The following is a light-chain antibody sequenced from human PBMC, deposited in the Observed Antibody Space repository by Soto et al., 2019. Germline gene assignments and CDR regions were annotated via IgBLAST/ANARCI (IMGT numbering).Light chain of an antibody. V-gene: IGKV3-20*01. CDR2: GAS. CDR1: QSGDSY. J-gene: IGKJ5*01. Sequence: DIVLTQSPATLALSPGERATLSCRTSQSGDSYLAWYQQKPGQAPRLLMYGASSRATGIPDRFSGSGSGTDFTLTISRVEPEDFAMYYCQQYASSLITFGQGTRLEIK. CDR3: QQYASSLIT.